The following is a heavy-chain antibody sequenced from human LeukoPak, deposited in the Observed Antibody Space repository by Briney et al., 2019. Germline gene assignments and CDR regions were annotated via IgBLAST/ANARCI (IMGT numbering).Heavy chain of an antibody. Sequence: AGGSLRHSRAPSGFTFSRYGTHWVRQAPGKGLEWVADISYDGSKKDYADSVKGRFTISRDNSKNTLYLQMNSLRVEDTAVYYCAKDFPHYGSGSSHLDYWGQGTLVTVSS. D-gene: IGHD3-10*01. CDR3: AKDFPHYGSGSSHLDY. V-gene: IGHV3-30*18. CDR1: GFTFSRYG. CDR2: ISYDGSKK. J-gene: IGHJ4*02.